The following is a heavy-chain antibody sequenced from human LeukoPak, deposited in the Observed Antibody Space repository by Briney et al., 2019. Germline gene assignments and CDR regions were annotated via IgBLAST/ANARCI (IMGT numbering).Heavy chain of an antibody. V-gene: IGHV1-18*01. J-gene: IGHJ5*02. D-gene: IGHD2-2*01. Sequence: ASVKVSCKASRYRFTSYGISWVRQAPGQGLEWMGWISANDGSANYTQKLQGRVTMTTDTSTSTAYMEIRDLRSDDTAVYYCARGVVVHYTWFDPWGQGTLVTVSS. CDR1: RYRFTSYG. CDR2: ISANDGSA. CDR3: ARGVVVHYTWFDP.